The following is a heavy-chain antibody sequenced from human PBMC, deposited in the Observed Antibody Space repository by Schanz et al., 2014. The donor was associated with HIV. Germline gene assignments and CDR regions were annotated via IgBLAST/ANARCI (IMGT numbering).Heavy chain of an antibody. J-gene: IGHJ6*02. D-gene: IGHD3-10*01. V-gene: IGHV1-8*01. CDR3: ASREFGIYYYGLDV. Sequence: QVQLVQSGAEVKKPGASVKVSCKASGYTFTSYDINWVRQATGQGLEWMGWMNPNSGNTGYAQKFQGRVTMTEDTSTDTVYMELSSLRSEDTAVYYCASREFGIYYYGLDVWGQGTTVTVSS. CDR2: MNPNSGNT. CDR1: GYTFTSYD.